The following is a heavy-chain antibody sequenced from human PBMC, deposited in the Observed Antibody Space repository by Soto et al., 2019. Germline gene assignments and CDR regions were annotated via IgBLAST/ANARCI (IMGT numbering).Heavy chain of an antibody. CDR2: IYYSGST. CDR3: ARHAKGDWYFDY. J-gene: IGHJ4*02. V-gene: IGHV4-59*08. D-gene: IGHD2-21*02. CDR1: GGSISSYY. Sequence: SETLSLTCTVSGGSISSYYWSWIRQPPGKGLEWIGYIYYSGSTNYNPSLKSRVTISVDTSKNQFSLKLSSVTAADTAVYYCARHAKGDWYFDYWGQGTLVTGSS.